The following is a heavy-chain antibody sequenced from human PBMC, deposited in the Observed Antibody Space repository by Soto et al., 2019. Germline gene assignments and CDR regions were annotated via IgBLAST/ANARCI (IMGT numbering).Heavy chain of an antibody. V-gene: IGHV3-23*01. CDR1: GFTVSSNY. J-gene: IGHJ4*02. CDR3: AKEMATMEDFDY. CDR2: ISGSGGST. Sequence: PGGSLRLSCAASGFTVSSNYMSWVRQAPGKGLEWVSAISGSGGSTYYADSVKGRFTISRDNSKNTLYLQMNSLRAEDTAVYYCAKEMATMEDFDYWGQGTLVTVSS. D-gene: IGHD5-12*01.